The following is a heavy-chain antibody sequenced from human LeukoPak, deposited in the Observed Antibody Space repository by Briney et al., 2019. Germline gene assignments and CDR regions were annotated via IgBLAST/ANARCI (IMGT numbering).Heavy chain of an antibody. CDR1: GGSISSGDYY. V-gene: IGHV4-30-4*01. D-gene: IGHD5-24*01. J-gene: IGHJ4*02. CDR3: ARHREMATIAY. CDR2: IYYSGST. Sequence: SETLSLTCTVSGGSISSGDYYWRWIRQPPGKGLEWFGYIYYSGSTYYNPSLNSRGRISVATYKTQFSLKLRFVTAAATAVYYCARHREMATIAYWGQGTLVTVSS.